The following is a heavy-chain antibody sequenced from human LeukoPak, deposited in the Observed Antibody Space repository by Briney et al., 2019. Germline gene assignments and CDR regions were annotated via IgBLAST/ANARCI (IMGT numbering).Heavy chain of an antibody. CDR3: ARDLQSYSSSWYLIDP. D-gene: IGHD6-13*01. CDR2: ISAYNGNT. CDR1: GYTFTSYG. Sequence: AASVKVSCKASGYTFTSYGISWVRQAPGQGLEWMGWISAYNGNTNYAQKFQGRVTMTRDTSISTAYMELSRLRSDDTAVYYCARDLQSYSSSWYLIDPWGQGTLVTVSS. V-gene: IGHV1-18*01. J-gene: IGHJ5*02.